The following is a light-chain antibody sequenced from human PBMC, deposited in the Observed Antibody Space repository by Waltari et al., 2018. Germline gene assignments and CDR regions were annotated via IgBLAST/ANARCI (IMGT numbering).Light chain of an antibody. J-gene: IGLJ1*01. V-gene: IGLV3-21*04. CDR1: NIGSYS. Sequence: SYVLTQPPSVSVAPGETASITCGGDNIGSYSVHWYQQKPGQAPLLIIFYDSDRPSGIPARFSGSNSGNTATLTITSVEAGDEARYYCHVWHAHFDPGVFGTGTEVTVL. CDR3: HVWHAHFDPGV. CDR2: YDS.